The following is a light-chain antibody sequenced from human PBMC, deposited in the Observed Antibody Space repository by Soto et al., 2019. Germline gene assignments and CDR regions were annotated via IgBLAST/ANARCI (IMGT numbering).Light chain of an antibody. CDR3: SSYTSTTTVI. CDR2: DVN. CDR1: SGDIGTYNY. J-gene: IGLJ2*01. V-gene: IGLV2-14*03. Sequence: QSVLTQPASVSGSPGQSITISCTGTSGDIGTYNYVSWYQQHPGKAPKLIIYDVNRRPSGVSNRFSGSKSGSTASLTISGLQSEDEADYYCSSYTSTTTVIFGAGTKLTVL.